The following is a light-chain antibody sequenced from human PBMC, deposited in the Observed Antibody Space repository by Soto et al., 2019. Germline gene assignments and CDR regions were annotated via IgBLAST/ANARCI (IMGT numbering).Light chain of an antibody. J-gene: IGKJ1*01. CDR2: DVS. Sequence: DIQMTQSPSTLPASVGDRVTITCRASQSISGSLAWYQQKPGKAPQILIYDVSSFESGVSSRFSGSGSGTEFTLTISILQPDDFATYYCQLYNTSWTFGQGTKVDIK. CDR3: QLYNTSWT. CDR1: QSISGS. V-gene: IGKV1-5*01.